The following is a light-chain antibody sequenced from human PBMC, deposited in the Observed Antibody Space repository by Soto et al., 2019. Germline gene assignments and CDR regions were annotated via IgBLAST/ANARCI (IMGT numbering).Light chain of an antibody. Sequence: QSVLTQSPSASASLGASVKLTCTLSSGHSSYAIAWHQQQPEKGPRYLMKLNSDGSHSKGDGIPDRFSGSSSGAERYLTISSLQSEDEADYYCQTWGTGVFGTGTQLTVL. CDR2: LNSDGSH. CDR3: QTWGTGV. CDR1: SGHSSYA. V-gene: IGLV4-69*01. J-gene: IGLJ1*01.